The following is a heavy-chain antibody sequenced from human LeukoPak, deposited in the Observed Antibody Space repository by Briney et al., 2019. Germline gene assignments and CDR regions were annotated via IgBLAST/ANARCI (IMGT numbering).Heavy chain of an antibody. Sequence: ASVKVSCKASGYTFTSYGISWVRQAPGQGLEWMGWISAYNGNTNYAQKLQGRVTMTTDTSTSTAYMELRSLRSDDTAVYYCARGASSYYDSSDYFDYWGQGTLVTVSS. CDR2: ISAYNGNT. V-gene: IGHV1-18*01. CDR1: GYTFTSYG. CDR3: ARGASSYYDSSDYFDY. J-gene: IGHJ4*02. D-gene: IGHD3-22*01.